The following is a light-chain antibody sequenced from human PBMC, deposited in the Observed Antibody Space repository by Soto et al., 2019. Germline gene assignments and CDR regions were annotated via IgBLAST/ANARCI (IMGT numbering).Light chain of an antibody. Sequence: AIRMTQSPSSLSASTGDRVTITCRASQGISSYLAWYQQKPGKAPKLLIYAASTLQSGVPSRFSGSGSGTDFTLTISSLQPEDFATYYCQQLNSYPITFGQGTRLEI. CDR1: QGISSY. V-gene: IGKV1-8*01. CDR2: AAS. J-gene: IGKJ5*01. CDR3: QQLNSYPIT.